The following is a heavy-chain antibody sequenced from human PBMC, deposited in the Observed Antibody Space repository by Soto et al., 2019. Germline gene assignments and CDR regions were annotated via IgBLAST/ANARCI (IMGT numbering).Heavy chain of an antibody. CDR3: ARAPAAAADY. D-gene: IGHD6-13*01. V-gene: IGHV3-21*01. J-gene: IGHJ4*02. CDR1: GFTFISYS. Sequence: GGSLRLSCAASGFTFISYSMNWVRQAPGKGLEWVSSISSSSSYIYYADSVKGRFTISRDNAKNSLYLQMNSLRAEDTAVYYCARAPAAAADYWGRGTLVTVSS. CDR2: ISSSSSYI.